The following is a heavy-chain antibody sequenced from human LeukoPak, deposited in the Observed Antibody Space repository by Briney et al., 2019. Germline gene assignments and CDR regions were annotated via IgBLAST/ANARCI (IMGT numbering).Heavy chain of an antibody. Sequence: PSETLSLTCTVSGGSISSYYWSWIRQPPGKGLEWIGYIYYSGSTNYNPSLKSRVTISVDTSKNQFSLKLSSVTAADTAVYYCAGHTRVGVPSAFDSWGQGRMVTVSS. CDR1: GGSISSYY. V-gene: IGHV4-59*08. CDR3: AGHTRVGVPSAFDS. CDR2: IYYSGST. J-gene: IGHJ3*02. D-gene: IGHD1-26*01.